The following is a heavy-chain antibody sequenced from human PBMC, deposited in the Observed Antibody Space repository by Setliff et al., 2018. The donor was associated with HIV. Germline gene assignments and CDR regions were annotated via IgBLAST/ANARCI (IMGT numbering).Heavy chain of an antibody. CDR3: ARDGYSSSWYVISGSFDY. D-gene: IGHD6-13*01. J-gene: IGHJ4*02. CDR2: IYYSGNA. Sequence: SETLSLTCTVSGGSISSNNYYWGWIRQSPGKGLEWFRSIYYSGNAYYNPSLKSRLTISMDTSKNQFSLKLNSVTAADTAVYYCARDGYSSSWYVISGSFDYWGQGILVTVSS. V-gene: IGHV4-39*07. CDR1: GGSISSNNYY.